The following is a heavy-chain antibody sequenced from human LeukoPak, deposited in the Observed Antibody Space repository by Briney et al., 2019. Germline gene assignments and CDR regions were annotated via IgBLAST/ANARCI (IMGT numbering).Heavy chain of an antibody. V-gene: IGHV3-53*01. D-gene: IGHD5-12*01. J-gene: IGHJ5*02. CDR2: TYSGGRT. CDR1: GFTVSSNY. Sequence: GGSLRLSCAASGFTVSSNYMSWVRQAPGEGLEWVSVTYSGGRTYYTDSVKGRFTISRDNSKNTPYLQMNSLRAEDTAVYYCAKDQVNGYSGYDLWGQGTLATVSS. CDR3: AKDQVNGYSGYDL.